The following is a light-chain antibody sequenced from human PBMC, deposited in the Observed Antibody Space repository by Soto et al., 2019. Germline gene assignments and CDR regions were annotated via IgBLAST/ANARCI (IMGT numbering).Light chain of an antibody. CDR1: QDISNY. CDR3: QQYDNLPSPT. Sequence: DIQMTQSPSSLSASVGDRVTITCQASQDISNYLNWYQQKPGKAPKLLIYDASNLETGVPSRFSGSGSGTDFTFTISSLQPEDIATYHCQQYDNLPSPTFGQGTRLEIK. CDR2: DAS. V-gene: IGKV1-33*01. J-gene: IGKJ5*01.